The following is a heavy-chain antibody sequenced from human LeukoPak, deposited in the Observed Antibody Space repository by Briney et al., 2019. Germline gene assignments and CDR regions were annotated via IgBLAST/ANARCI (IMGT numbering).Heavy chain of an antibody. V-gene: IGHV4-59*01. Sequence: SSETLSLTCTVSGGSISSYYWGWIRQPPGKGLEWIGDVHHSGSTDYIPSLKSRVTISVDTSKNQFSLKLSSVTAADTAAYYCARRGYYYDRSGYYYFDYWGQGTLVTVSS. D-gene: IGHD3-22*01. CDR1: GGSISSYY. CDR2: VHHSGST. CDR3: ARRGYYYDRSGYYYFDY. J-gene: IGHJ4*02.